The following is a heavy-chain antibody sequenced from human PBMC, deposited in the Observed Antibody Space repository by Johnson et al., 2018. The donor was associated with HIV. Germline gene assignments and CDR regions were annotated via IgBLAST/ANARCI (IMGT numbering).Heavy chain of an antibody. V-gene: IGHV3-9*01. CDR1: GFIFSRSW. Sequence: VQLVESGGGLVQPGGSLRLSCAASGFIFSRSWMHWVRQAPGKGLEWVSGISWNSASIGYAASVKGRFTISRDNAKNSLYLQMNGLRPEDTAVYYCAKEDPWRRAFDIWGQGTVVTVSS. CDR2: ISWNSASI. CDR3: AKEDPWRRAFDI. J-gene: IGHJ3*02. D-gene: IGHD1-1*01.